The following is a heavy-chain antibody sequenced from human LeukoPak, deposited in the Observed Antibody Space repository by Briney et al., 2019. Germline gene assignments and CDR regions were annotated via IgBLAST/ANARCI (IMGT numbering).Heavy chain of an antibody. CDR1: GFTFSDFY. CDR3: GREGRNLYSYGADRHYYYIDV. Sequence: GGSLRLSCAASGFTFSDFYMSWVRQAPGKGLEWVSYINSGDSNTFYADSVKGRFTISRDNAKNSLYLQMNNLRVEDTAVYYCGREGRNLYSYGADRHYYYIDVWRKGTTVSVS. V-gene: IGHV3-11*01. J-gene: IGHJ6*03. D-gene: IGHD5-18*01. CDR2: INSGDSNT.